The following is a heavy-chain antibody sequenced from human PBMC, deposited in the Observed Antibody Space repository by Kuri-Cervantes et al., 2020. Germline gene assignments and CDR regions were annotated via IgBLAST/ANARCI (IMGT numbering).Heavy chain of an antibody. V-gene: IGHV1-69*05. CDR1: GDSFANYG. Sequence: SVKVSCKASGDSFANYGIHWVRQAPGQGLEWMGGIIPIFGTANYAQKFQGRVTITTDESTSTAYMELSSLRSEDTAVYYCARDSSPYPKSGAYYFDYWGQGTLVTVSS. CDR2: IIPIFGTA. D-gene: IGHD7-27*01. CDR3: ARDSSPYPKSGAYYFDY. J-gene: IGHJ4*02.